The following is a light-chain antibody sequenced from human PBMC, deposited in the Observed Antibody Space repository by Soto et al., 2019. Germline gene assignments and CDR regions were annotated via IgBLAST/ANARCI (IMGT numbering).Light chain of an antibody. CDR1: SSDVAAYNY. V-gene: IGLV2-14*01. J-gene: IGLJ1*01. Sequence: QSALTQPASVSGSPGQSITISCTGTSSDVAAYNYVSWYQQHPGKAPILIIYEVTNRPSGVSIRFSGSKSGYTASLTISGLQAEDEADYYCSSYSSSSTLYVFGTGTKLTVL. CDR3: SSYSSSSTLYV. CDR2: EVT.